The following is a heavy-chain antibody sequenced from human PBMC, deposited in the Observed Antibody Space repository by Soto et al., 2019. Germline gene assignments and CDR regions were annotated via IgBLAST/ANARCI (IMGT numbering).Heavy chain of an antibody. J-gene: IGHJ4*02. CDR3: AKLVRDDVRRSDLDH. D-gene: IGHD3-10*02. Sequence: SETLSLTCTVSGDSITASCSNWAGIRQPPGKGLEWIGTFYYSGTTSQNPPLRSRITISGDTSRNQFSLNLRSVTAADSGVYYCAKLVRDDVRRSDLDHWGQGTLVTVSS. V-gene: IGHV4-39*01. CDR1: GDSITASCSN. CDR2: FYYSGTT.